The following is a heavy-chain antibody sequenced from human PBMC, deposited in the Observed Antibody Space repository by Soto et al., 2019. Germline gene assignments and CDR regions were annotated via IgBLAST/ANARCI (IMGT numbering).Heavy chain of an antibody. Sequence: GGSVRLSCAASGFTFSNYWMTWVRQAPGKGLEWVANIRQDGSEGSYVDSVKGRFTISRDNAKVSLLLQMNSLRAEDTAVYYCARERGSKSMDVWGQGTTVTVSS. J-gene: IGHJ6*02. CDR3: ARERGSKSMDV. CDR1: GFTFSNYW. V-gene: IGHV3-7*03. D-gene: IGHD2-15*01. CDR2: IRQDGSEG.